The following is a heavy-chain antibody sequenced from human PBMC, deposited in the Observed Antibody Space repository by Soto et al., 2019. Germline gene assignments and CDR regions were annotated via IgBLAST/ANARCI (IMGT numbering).Heavy chain of an antibody. Sequence: VQLQESGPGLVKPSQTLSLTCTVSGGSISSGGYYWSWIRQAPGKGLAYVSSMSPNGDITYYTDSVKGRFTISRDNSKNTLYLQMSSLRVEDTAIYYCVKDRYVDYWGQGTLVTVSS. J-gene: IGHJ4*02. CDR2: MSPNGDIT. CDR1: GGSISSGG. V-gene: IGHV3-64D*06. CDR3: VKDRYVDY.